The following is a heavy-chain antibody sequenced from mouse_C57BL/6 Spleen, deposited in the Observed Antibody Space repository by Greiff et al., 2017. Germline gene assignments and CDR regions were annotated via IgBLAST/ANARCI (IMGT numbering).Heavy chain of an antibody. J-gene: IGHJ3*01. CDR1: GYTFTSYT. V-gene: IGHV1-4*01. CDR2: INTSSGYT. Sequence: VMLLESGAELARPGASVKMSCKASGYTFTSYTMHWVKQRPGPGLEWIGYINTSSGYTKYNQKFKDKATLTADKSSSTYYMQLSSMTSEDSADYYVSKQGYDYVSSTWCAYWGQGTLVTVSA. CDR3: SKQGYDYVSSTWCAY. D-gene: IGHD1-1*01.